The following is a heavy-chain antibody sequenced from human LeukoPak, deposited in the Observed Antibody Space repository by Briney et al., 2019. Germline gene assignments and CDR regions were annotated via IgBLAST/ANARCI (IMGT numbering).Heavy chain of an antibody. Sequence: SETLSLTCAVYGGSFSAYYWTWIRQPPGKGLEWIGEINHGGSTNYNPSLKSRVTISIDTSKNQFSLKLSSVTAADTAFYYCARYLDYGGNSRVFQHWGQGTLVTVSS. V-gene: IGHV4-34*01. J-gene: IGHJ1*01. CDR3: ARYLDYGGNSRVFQH. D-gene: IGHD4-23*01. CDR2: INHGGST. CDR1: GGSFSAYY.